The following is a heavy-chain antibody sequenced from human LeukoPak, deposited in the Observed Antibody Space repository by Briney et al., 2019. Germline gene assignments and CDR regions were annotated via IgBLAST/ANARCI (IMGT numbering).Heavy chain of an antibody. CDR1: ELMFSSYA. D-gene: IGHD1-26*01. Sequence: GGSLRLSCAASELMFSSYAMSWVRQAPGKGLEWVSVIQSGGTTYYADSVKGRFTISRDISKNTLYLQMDSLRAEDTAVYYCAREPWGAKGAAWGMDVWGQGTTVTVSS. CDR2: IQSGGTT. CDR3: AREPWGAKGAAWGMDV. V-gene: IGHV3-53*01. J-gene: IGHJ6*02.